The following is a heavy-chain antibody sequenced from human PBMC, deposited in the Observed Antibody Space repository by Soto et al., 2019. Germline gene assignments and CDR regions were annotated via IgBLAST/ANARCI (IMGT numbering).Heavy chain of an antibody. D-gene: IGHD5-18*01. Sequence: SETLSLTCSVSGGSINSGGHYWSWIRQHPGKGLEWIGHIYKTGSTDFNPSLKDRLAISIDTSKNQFSLSLRSVTDADTAVYYCARDRIQFSVDVWGQGTTVTVSS. V-gene: IGHV4-31*03. CDR3: ARDRIQFSVDV. CDR2: IYKTGST. J-gene: IGHJ6*02. CDR1: GGSINSGGHY.